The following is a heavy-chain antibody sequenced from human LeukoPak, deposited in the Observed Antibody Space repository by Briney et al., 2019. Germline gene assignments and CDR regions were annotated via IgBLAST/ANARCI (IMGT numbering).Heavy chain of an antibody. V-gene: IGHV4-34*01. CDR1: GGSFSDYY. CDR2: INHSGSA. CDR3: ARVLAAAGPFDY. Sequence: SETLSLTCAVYGGSFSDYYWTWIRQAPGKGLEWIGEINHSGSANYNPSLKSRITISVDTSKNQFSLKLTSVTAADTAVYYCARVLAAAGPFDYWGQGTLVTVSS. D-gene: IGHD6-13*01. J-gene: IGHJ4*02.